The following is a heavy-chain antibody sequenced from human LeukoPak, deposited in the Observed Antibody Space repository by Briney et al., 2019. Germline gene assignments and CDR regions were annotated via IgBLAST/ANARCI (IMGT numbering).Heavy chain of an antibody. CDR3: ARPLRWSRGASDI. CDR2: IITSGSNT. J-gene: IGHJ3*02. CDR1: GFTFSHYD. V-gene: IGHV3-23*01. Sequence: PGGSLRLSCAASGFTFSHYDMTWVRQAPGKGLEWVSGIITSGSNTYYADSVKGRFTISRDNSKNTLYLQMNSLRAEDTAVYYCARPLRWSRGASDIWGQGTMVTVSS. D-gene: IGHD4-23*01.